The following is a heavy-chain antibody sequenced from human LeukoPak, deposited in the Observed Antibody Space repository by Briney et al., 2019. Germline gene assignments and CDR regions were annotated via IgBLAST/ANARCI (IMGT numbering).Heavy chain of an antibody. Sequence: GGSLRLSCAASGFTFSRYWMSWVRQAPGKGLEWVANIKQDGSEKYYVDSVKGRFTISRDNAKNSLYLQMNSLRAEDTAVYYCARDGCCGEWGQGTLVTVSS. V-gene: IGHV3-7*01. CDR3: ARDGCCGE. CDR2: IKQDGSEK. D-gene: IGHD4/OR15-4a*01. CDR1: GFTFSRYW. J-gene: IGHJ4*02.